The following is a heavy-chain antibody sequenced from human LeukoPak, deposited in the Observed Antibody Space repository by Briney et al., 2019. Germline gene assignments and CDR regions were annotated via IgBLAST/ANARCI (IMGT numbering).Heavy chain of an antibody. J-gene: IGHJ4*02. CDR1: GFTFSSYA. CDR3: ATVSGSYYRGGFDY. V-gene: IGHV3-23*01. Sequence: GGSLRLSCAASGFTFSSYAMSWVRQAPGKGLEWVSAISGSGGSTYYADSVKGRFTISRDNSKNTLYLQMNSLRAEDTAVYYCATVSGSYYRGGFDYWGQGTLVTVSS. D-gene: IGHD1-26*01. CDR2: ISGSGGST.